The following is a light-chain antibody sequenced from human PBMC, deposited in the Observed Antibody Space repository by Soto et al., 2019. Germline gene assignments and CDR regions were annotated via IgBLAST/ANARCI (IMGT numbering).Light chain of an antibody. CDR2: DVS. J-gene: IGKJ4*01. Sequence: DIQMPQSPSSLSASAGDRVTITCQASQDISTHLTWFQQKPGKAPKLLIYDVSIFETGVPSRFSGSGSGTHFTFSVSSLQPEDIATYYCQQFDSLPLTFGGGTRVEIK. CDR1: QDISTH. CDR3: QQFDSLPLT. V-gene: IGKV1-33*01.